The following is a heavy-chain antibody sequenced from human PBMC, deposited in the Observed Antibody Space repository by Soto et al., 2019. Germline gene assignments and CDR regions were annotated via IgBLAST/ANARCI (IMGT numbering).Heavy chain of an antibody. D-gene: IGHD3-3*01. CDR3: ARDSRYYDFWSGYYTPLGMDV. CDR2: IYYSGST. J-gene: IGHJ6*02. CDR1: GGSISSYY. V-gene: IGHV4-59*01. Sequence: SATLSLTCTVSGGSISSYYWSWIRQPPGKGLELIGYIYYSGSTNYNPSLKSRVTISVDTSKNQFSLKLSSVTAADTAVYYCARDSRYYDFWSGYYTPLGMDVWGQGTTVTVSS.